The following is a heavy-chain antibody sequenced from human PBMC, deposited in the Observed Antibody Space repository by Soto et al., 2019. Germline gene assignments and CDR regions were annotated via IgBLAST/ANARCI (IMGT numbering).Heavy chain of an antibody. CDR2: IYYSGST. V-gene: IGHV4-59*01. CDR1: GGSISSYY. D-gene: IGHD1-26*01. CDR3: AIGRGGTDNYYYGMDV. Sequence: SETLSLTCTVSGGSISSYYWSWIRQPPGKGLEWIGYIYYSGSTNYNPSIKSRVTISVDTSKNQFSLKLSSVTAADTAVYYCAIGRGGTDNYYYGMDVWGQGTTVTVSS. J-gene: IGHJ6*02.